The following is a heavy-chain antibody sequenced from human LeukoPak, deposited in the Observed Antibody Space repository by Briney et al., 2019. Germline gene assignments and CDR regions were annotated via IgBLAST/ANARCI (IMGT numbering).Heavy chain of an antibody. D-gene: IGHD1-14*01. CDR2: IYYSGST. J-gene: IGHJ6*03. Sequence: SETLSLTCTVSGGSISSYYWSWIRQPPGKGLEWIGYIYYSGSTNYNPSLKSRVTISVDTSKNQFSLKLSSVTAADTAVYYCARSPTGREQGYYYYYMDVWGKGTTVTVSS. CDR1: GGSISSYY. CDR3: ARSPTGREQGYYYYYMDV. V-gene: IGHV4-59*01.